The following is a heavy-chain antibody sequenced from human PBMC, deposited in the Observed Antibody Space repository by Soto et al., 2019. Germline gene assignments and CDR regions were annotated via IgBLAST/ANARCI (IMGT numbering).Heavy chain of an antibody. CDR2: ISYDGSNQ. Sequence: GGSLRLSCAASGFTFSSYAMHWVRQAPGKGLEWVAVISYDGSNQYYADSVKGRFTISRDNSKNTLSLQMNSLRAEDTAVYYCVRPLYSGSYSDYYFDYWGQGALVTVSS. CDR1: GFTFSSYA. J-gene: IGHJ4*02. V-gene: IGHV3-30-3*01. D-gene: IGHD1-26*01. CDR3: VRPLYSGSYSDYYFDY.